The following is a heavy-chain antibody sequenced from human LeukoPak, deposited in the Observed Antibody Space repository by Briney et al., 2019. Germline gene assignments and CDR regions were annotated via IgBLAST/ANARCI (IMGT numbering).Heavy chain of an antibody. Sequence: ASVKVSCKASGYTFTSYYMHWVRQAPGQGLEWMGKINPSGGSTSYAQKFQGRVTMTRDMSTSTVYMELSSLRSEDTAVYYCARGTVGYSYGYYFDYWGQGTLVTVSS. CDR3: ARGTVGYSYGYYFDY. CDR1: GYTFTSYY. V-gene: IGHV1-46*01. J-gene: IGHJ4*02. CDR2: INPSGGST. D-gene: IGHD5-18*01.